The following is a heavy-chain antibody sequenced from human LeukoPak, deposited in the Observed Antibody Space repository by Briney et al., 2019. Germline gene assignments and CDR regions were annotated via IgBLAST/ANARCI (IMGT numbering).Heavy chain of an antibody. CDR1: GYTFTSYD. Sequence: ASVKVSCKASGYTFTSYDINWVRQATGQGLEWVGWMNPNSGNTGYAQKFQGRVTITRNTSISTAYMELSSLRSEDTAVYYCASDVGATSYDAFDIWGQGTMVTVSS. CDR3: ASDVGATSYDAFDI. CDR2: MNPNSGNT. J-gene: IGHJ3*02. D-gene: IGHD1-26*01. V-gene: IGHV1-8*03.